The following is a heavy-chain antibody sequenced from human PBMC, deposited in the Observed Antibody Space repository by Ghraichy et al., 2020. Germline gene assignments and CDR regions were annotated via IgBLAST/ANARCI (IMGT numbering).Heavy chain of an antibody. D-gene: IGHD4-17*01. J-gene: IGHJ6*02. V-gene: IGHV1-2*02. CDR3: ARLMTTVNKRAYGMDV. CDR1: GYTFTGYY. Sequence: ASVKVSCKASGYTFTGYYMHWVRQAPGQGLEWMGWISPNSGGTNYAQKFQGRVTMTRDTSISTAYMELSRLRSDDTAVYYCARLMTTVNKRAYGMDVWGQGTTVTVSS. CDR2: ISPNSGGT.